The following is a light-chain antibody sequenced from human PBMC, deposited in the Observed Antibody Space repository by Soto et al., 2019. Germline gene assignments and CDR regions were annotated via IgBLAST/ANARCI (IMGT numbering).Light chain of an antibody. V-gene: IGLV1-44*01. CDR3: AAWDDSLKGHV. CDR1: SSNIGRNT. J-gene: IGLJ1*01. Sequence: QSVLTQPPSASGTPGQRVTLSCSGSSSNIGRNTVHWYQQLPGTAPNVLIYTNDKRPSGVPDRFSGSKSGTSASLAISGLQSEDEADYYCAAWDDSLKGHVFGPGTKLTVL. CDR2: TND.